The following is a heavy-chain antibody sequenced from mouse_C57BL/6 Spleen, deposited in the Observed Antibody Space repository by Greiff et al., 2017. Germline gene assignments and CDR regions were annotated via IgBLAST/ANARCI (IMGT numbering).Heavy chain of an antibody. V-gene: IGHV2-2*01. D-gene: IGHD2-4*01. CDR2: IWSGGST. CDR1: GFSLTSYG. Sequence: VQLQQSGPGLVQPSQSLSITCTVSGFSLTSYGVHWVRQSPGKGLAWLGVIWSGGSTDYNAAFISRLSISTDNSKSQVLFKMNSLQADDTAIYYCARNDYDEGGYFDYWGQGTTLTVSS. J-gene: IGHJ2*01. CDR3: ARNDYDEGGYFDY.